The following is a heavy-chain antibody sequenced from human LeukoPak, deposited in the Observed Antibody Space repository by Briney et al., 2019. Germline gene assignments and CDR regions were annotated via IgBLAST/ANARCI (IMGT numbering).Heavy chain of an antibody. J-gene: IGHJ4*02. Sequence: GGSLRLSCAASGFTFSSYGMHWVRQAPGKGLEWVAVIWYDGSDKYYAESVKGRFTISRDNSKNTLYLQMNSLRADDTAVYYCARHHYYFDHWGQRTLVTVP. CDR3: ARHHYYFDH. CDR1: GFTFSSYG. CDR2: IWYDGSDK. V-gene: IGHV3-33*01.